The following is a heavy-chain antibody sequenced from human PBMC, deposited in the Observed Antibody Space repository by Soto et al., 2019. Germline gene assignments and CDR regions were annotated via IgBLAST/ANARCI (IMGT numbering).Heavy chain of an antibody. CDR3: AKGRSYYYYYGVDV. V-gene: IGHV3-53*01. CDR1: GFTVSNNY. CDR2: IYRGSDT. Sequence: GGSLRLSCAASGFTVSNNYMSWVRQAPGKGLEWVSVIYRGSDTYYADSVKGRFTIYRDNSKNTLYLQMNSLRAEDTALYYCAKGRSYYYYYGVDVWGQGTTVTVSS. J-gene: IGHJ6*02.